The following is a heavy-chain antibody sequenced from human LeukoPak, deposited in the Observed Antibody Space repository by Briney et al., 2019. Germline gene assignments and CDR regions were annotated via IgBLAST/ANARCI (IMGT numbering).Heavy chain of an antibody. Sequence: PGGSLRLSCAASGFTFSSYGMHWVRQAPGKGLEWVAVISYDGSNKYYADSVKGRFTISRDNSKNTLYLQMNSLRAEDTAVYYCAKGVAASGYYSHFDYWGQGTLVTVSS. J-gene: IGHJ4*02. CDR2: ISYDGSNK. CDR3: AKGVAASGYYSHFDY. CDR1: GFTFSSYG. D-gene: IGHD3-22*01. V-gene: IGHV3-30*18.